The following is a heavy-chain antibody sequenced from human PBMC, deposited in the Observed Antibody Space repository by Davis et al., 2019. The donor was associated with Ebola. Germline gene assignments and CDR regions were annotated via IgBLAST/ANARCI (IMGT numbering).Heavy chain of an antibody. J-gene: IGHJ5*02. V-gene: IGHV3-30*18. D-gene: IGHD3-10*01. CDR3: AKGDYGSGRLLNWFDP. CDR1: GFTFSSYA. CDR2: ISYDGSNK. Sequence: PGGSLRLSCAASGFTFSSYAMSWVRQAPGKGLEWVAVISYDGSNKYYADSVKGRCTISRDNSKNTLYLQMNSLRAEDTAVYYCAKGDYGSGRLLNWFDPWGQGTLVTVSS.